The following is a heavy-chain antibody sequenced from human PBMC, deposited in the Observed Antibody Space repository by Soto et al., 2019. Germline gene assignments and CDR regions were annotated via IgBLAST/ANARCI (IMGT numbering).Heavy chain of an antibody. CDR3: ARGPSGDKVDS. V-gene: IGHV4-30-4*01. CDR2: IYEGGRT. Sequence: QVQLQESGPGLVKPSQTLSLTCTVSGGSISTVDYWWSWIRQAPDMGLEWIGHIYEGGRTYNNPSLPSRVTMSVDTSKRQLALTLGSVSAADTAGYYCARGPSGDKVDSWGPGTLVTVSS. CDR1: GGSISTVDYW. D-gene: IGHD7-27*01. J-gene: IGHJ4*02.